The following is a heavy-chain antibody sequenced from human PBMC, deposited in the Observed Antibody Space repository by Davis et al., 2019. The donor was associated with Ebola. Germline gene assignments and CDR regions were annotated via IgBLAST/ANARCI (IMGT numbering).Heavy chain of an antibody. CDR1: GFTFSSYS. V-gene: IGHV3-7*01. CDR2: IKGDGSEK. D-gene: IGHD6-19*01. J-gene: IGHJ4*02. CDR3: AGGSGWVIDY. Sequence: GESLKISCAASGFTFSSYSMNWVRQAPGKGLEWVAIIKGDGSEKHYVDSVKGRFTISRDNAEKSLYLQMNSLGADDTAVYYCAGGSGWVIDYWGQGTLVTVSS.